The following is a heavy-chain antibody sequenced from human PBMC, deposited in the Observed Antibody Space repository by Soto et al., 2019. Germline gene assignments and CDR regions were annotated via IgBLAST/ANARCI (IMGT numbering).Heavy chain of an antibody. D-gene: IGHD1-20*01. V-gene: IGHV1-2*04. CDR3: ARDFVNWKTPPYYFDY. J-gene: IGHJ4*02. CDR1: GYTFTGYY. CDR2: INPNSGGT. Sequence: ASVKVSCKASGYTFTGYYMHWVRQAPGQGLEWMGWINPNSGGTNYAQKFQGWVTMTRDTSISTAYMELSRLRSDDTAVYYCARDFVNWKTPPYYFDYWGQGTLVTVS.